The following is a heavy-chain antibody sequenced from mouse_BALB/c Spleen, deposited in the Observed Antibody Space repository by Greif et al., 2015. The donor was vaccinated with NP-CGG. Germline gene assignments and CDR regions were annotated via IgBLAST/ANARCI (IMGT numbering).Heavy chain of an antibody. CDR2: MWGDGST. CDR1: GFSLTSYG. CDR3: AQNDYDVGFAY. Sequence: VQRVESGPGLVAPSQGLSITCTVSGFSLTSYGVSWVRQPPGKGLAWLGVMWGDGSTNYHSALISRLSISKDNSKSXVFLKLNSLQTDDTATYYCAQNDYDVGFAYWGQGTLVTVSA. D-gene: IGHD2-4*01. V-gene: IGHV2-3*01. J-gene: IGHJ3*01.